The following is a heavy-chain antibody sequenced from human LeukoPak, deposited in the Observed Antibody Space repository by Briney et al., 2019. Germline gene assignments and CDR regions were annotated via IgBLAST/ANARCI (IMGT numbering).Heavy chain of an antibody. D-gene: IGHD4-23*01. CDR1: GFTFDDYA. Sequence: PGGSVRLSCAASGFTFDDYAMHWVRQAPGKGLEWVSGIRWNSGSIGYADSVKGRFTISRDNAKNSLYLQMNSLRAEDTALYYCAKVARIGGNFDYWGQGTLVTVSS. CDR3: AKVARIGGNFDY. CDR2: IRWNSGSI. V-gene: IGHV3-9*01. J-gene: IGHJ4*02.